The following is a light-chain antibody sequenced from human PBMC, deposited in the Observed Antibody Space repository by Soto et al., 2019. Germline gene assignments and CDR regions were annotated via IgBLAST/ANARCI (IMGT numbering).Light chain of an antibody. CDR2: EVS. CDR3: SSYTSSSTLV. CDR1: SSDVGGYNY. J-gene: IGLJ1*01. Sequence: QSVLTQPASVSGSPGQSITISCTGTSSDVGGYNYVSWYQQHPGKAPKLMIYEVSNRPSGVSNRFSGSKSGNTASLTISGLQAEDEADYCSSYTSSSTLVFGTGTKRTVL. V-gene: IGLV2-14*01.